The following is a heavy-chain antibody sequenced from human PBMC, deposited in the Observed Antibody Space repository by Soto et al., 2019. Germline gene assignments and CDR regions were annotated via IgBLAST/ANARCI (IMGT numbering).Heavy chain of an antibody. CDR3: ASLHHYDILTGAPPLFDY. CDR2: INPNSGTT. D-gene: IGHD3-9*01. Sequence: ASVKVSCKASGYTFTGYYMHWVRQAPGQGLEWMGWINPNSGTTNYAQKFQGRVTMTADASTSTAYMELSSLRSEDTAVYYCASLHHYDILTGAPPLFDYWGQGTLVTVSS. J-gene: IGHJ4*02. V-gene: IGHV1-2*02. CDR1: GYTFTGYY.